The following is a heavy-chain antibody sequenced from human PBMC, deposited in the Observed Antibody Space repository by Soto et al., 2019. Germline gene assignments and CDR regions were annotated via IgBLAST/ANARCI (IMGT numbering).Heavy chain of an antibody. D-gene: IGHD3-10*01. Sequence: PGGSLRLSCAAFGFSFSSYSLNWVRQAPGKGLEWVSSITSSSTYIHYADSVKGRFTISRDNAKNSLYLQMNSLRAEDTAVYYCARDNNFFDSGSGVDYWGQGTLVTVSS. CDR3: ARDNNFFDSGSGVDY. V-gene: IGHV3-21*01. J-gene: IGHJ4*02. CDR2: ITSSSTYI. CDR1: GFSFSSYS.